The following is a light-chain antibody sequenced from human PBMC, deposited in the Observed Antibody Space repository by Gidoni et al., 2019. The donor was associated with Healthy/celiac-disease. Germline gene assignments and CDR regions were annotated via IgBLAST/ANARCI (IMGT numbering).Light chain of an antibody. CDR1: QSVLYSSNNKNY. CDR3: QQYYSTPLT. J-gene: IGKJ4*01. V-gene: IGKV4-1*01. CDR2: WAS. Sequence: DIVMTQSTDSLAVSLGERATINCKSSQSVLYSSNNKNYLAWYQQKPGQPTKLHIYWASTRESGVPDRFSGSGSGTDFTLTISSLQAEDVAVYYCQQYYSTPLTFGGGTKVEIK.